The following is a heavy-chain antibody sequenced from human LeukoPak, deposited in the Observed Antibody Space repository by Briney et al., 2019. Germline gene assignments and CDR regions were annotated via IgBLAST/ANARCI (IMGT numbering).Heavy chain of an antibody. Sequence: RPWETLSLTCTVSGGSVSSNFYYWGWIRQPPGKGLEWIGSIYYTGSTSYNPSLKSRVTISLAKSKNQFSLKLTSVTAADTAVYYCARRGDYWGQGTLVIVSS. CDR3: ARRGDY. CDR2: IYYTGST. J-gene: IGHJ4*02. D-gene: IGHD3-16*01. V-gene: IGHV4-39*01. CDR1: GGSVSSNFYY.